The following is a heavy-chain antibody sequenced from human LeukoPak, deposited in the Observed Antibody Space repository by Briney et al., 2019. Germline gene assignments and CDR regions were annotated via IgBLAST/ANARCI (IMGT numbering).Heavy chain of an antibody. D-gene: IGHD3-22*01. J-gene: IGHJ6*03. CDR1: GFTFSDYY. Sequence: AGGSLRLSCAASGFTFSDYYMTWIRQAPGKGLEGVSYIGGSATTIYYADSVKGRFTLSRDNAKNSLYLQFNSLRAEDTAVYYCARDPYYYDSSGPMEVWSKGTTVTVSS. CDR3: ARDPYYYDSSGPMEV. V-gene: IGHV3-11*04. CDR2: IGGSATTI.